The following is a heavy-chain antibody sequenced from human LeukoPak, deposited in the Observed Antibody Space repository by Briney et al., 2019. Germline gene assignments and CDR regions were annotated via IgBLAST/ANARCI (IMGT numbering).Heavy chain of an antibody. V-gene: IGHV3-21*01. CDR1: GFTFSSYN. J-gene: IGHJ6*03. Sequence: GGSLRLSCAASGFTFSSYNMNWVRQAPGKGLEWVSSIISGSSYIYYADSVKGRFTISRDNAKNSLYLQMNSLRAEDTAVYYCARDPYSGSYRNYYYYFMDVWGKGTTVTISS. CDR3: ARDPYSGSYRNYYYYFMDV. CDR2: IISGSSYI. D-gene: IGHD1-26*01.